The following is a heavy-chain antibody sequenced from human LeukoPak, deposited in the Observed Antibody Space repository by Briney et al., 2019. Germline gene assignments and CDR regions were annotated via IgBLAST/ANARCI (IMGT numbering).Heavy chain of an antibody. V-gene: IGHV4-59*08. CDR3: ARGSGNYWQVSFDY. J-gene: IGHJ4*02. CDR2: TYYSGST. Sequence: SETLSLTCTVAGGSINSYYWSWIRHPPGKGVEWVGYTYYSGSTRYNPSLTSRVTISVDTSKNQFSLKLTSVTAADTAVYYCARGSGNYWQVSFDYWGQGTLVTVSS. CDR1: GGSINSYY. D-gene: IGHD1-26*01.